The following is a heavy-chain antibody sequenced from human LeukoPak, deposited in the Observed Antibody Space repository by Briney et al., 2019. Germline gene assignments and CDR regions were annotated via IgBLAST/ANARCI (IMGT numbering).Heavy chain of an antibody. J-gene: IGHJ3*02. CDR1: GFTFSSYG. D-gene: IGHD2-2*01. Sequence: GSLRLSCAASGFTFSSYGMTWVRQPPGKGLEWIGEINHSGSTYYNPSLKSRVTISVDRSKNQFSLKLSSVTAADTAVYYCARDRYCSSTSCLQAFDIWGQGTMVTVSS. V-gene: IGHV4-4*02. CDR2: INHSGST. CDR3: ARDRYCSSTSCLQAFDI.